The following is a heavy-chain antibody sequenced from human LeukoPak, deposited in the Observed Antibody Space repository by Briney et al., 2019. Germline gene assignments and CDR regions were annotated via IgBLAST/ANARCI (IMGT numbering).Heavy chain of an antibody. CDR2: ISSSSSYI. V-gene: IGHV3-21*01. J-gene: IGHJ4*02. D-gene: IGHD3-3*01. CDR1: GFTFSSYS. CDR3: ARDFDDFWSGSLGY. Sequence: PGGSLRLSCAASGFTFSSYSMNWVRQAPGKGLEWVSSISSSSSYIYYADSVKGRFTISRDNAKNSLYLQMNSLRAEDTAVYYCARDFDDFWSGSLGYWGQGTLVTVSS.